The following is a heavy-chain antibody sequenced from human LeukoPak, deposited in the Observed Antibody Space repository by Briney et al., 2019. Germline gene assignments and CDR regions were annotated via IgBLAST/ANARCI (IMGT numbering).Heavy chain of an antibody. CDR3: ARGRQRGLSLHWFDP. CDR2: INYSGST. J-gene: IGHJ5*02. V-gene: IGHV4-34*01. Sequence: SETLSLTCAVYGGSFSDYYWSWIRQPPGKGLEWIGEINYSGSTNYNPSLKSRVTISLDTSKNQFSLKLTSVTAADTAVYHCARGRQRGLSLHWFDPWGQGTLVTVSS. CDR1: GGSFSDYY. D-gene: IGHD3-22*01.